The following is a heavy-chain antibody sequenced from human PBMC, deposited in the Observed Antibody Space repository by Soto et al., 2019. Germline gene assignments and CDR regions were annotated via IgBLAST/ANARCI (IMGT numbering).Heavy chain of an antibody. CDR2: IYYSGET. V-gene: IGHV4-39*01. J-gene: IGHJ3*02. D-gene: IGHD1-26*01. CDR3: ARHRQWGAFDI. Sequence: SETLSLTCTVSGGSVSSNNYYFGWIRQPPGERLEWIGSIYYSGETYYNPSLKSRVTISVDTSKNQLSLKLTSVTAADTAVYYCARHRQWGAFDIWGQGTMVS. CDR1: GGSVSSNNYY.